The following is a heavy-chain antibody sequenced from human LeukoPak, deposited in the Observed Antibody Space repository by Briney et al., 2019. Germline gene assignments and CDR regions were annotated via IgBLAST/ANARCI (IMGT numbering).Heavy chain of an antibody. V-gene: IGHV3-48*03. CDR1: GFTFSSYE. CDR2: ISSSGSTI. D-gene: IGHD2-2*01. CDR3: ARGGRDDIVVVPAAMYYYYMDV. Sequence: GGSLRLSCAASGFTFSSYEMNWVRQAPGKGLEWVSYISSSGSTIYYADSVKGRFTISRDNAKNSLYLQMNSLRAEDTAVYYCARGGRDDIVVVPAAMYYYYMDVWGKGTTVTISS. J-gene: IGHJ6*03.